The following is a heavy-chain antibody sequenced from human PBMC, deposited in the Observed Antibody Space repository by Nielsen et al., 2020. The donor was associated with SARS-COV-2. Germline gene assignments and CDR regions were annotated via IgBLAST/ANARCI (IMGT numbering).Heavy chain of an antibody. CDR3: ATSRRWGVAARPGSTDY. J-gene: IGHJ4*02. CDR2: INHSGST. V-gene: IGHV4-34*01. D-gene: IGHD6-25*01. CDR1: GGSFSGYY. Sequence: SETLSLTCAVYGGSFSGYYWSWIRQPPGKGLEWIGEINHSGSTNYNPSLKSRVTISEDTSKNQFSLKLSSVTAADTAVYYCATSRRWGVAARPGSTDYWGQGTLVTVSS.